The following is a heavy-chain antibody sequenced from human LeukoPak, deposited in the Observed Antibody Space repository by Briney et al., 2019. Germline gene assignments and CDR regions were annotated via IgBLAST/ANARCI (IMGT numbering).Heavy chain of an antibody. CDR1: GYTFTGYY. CDR2: INPNSGGT. CDR3: AVGYCSGGSCYGTYNWFDP. J-gene: IGHJ5*02. D-gene: IGHD2-15*01. V-gene: IGHV1-2*02. Sequence: ASVKVSCKASGYTFTGYYMHWVRQAPGQGLEWMGWINPNSGGTNYAQKFQGRVTMTRDTSISTAYMELSRLRSDDTAVYCCAVGYCSGGSCYGTYNWFDPWGQGTLVTVSS.